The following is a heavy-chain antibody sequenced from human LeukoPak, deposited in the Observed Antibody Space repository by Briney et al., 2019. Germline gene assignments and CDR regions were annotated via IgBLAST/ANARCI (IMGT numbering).Heavy chain of an antibody. D-gene: IGHD3-10*01. V-gene: IGHV3-23*01. Sequence: GGSLRLSCAAYGFTFSTYALSWVRQAPGKGLEWVSAISTTTGSTHHADYVKGRFTISRDNSKNTLYLQMNSLRAEDTAVYYCAKGVVRITMVRGVIIHPGNYYYGMDVWGQGTTVTVSS. CDR3: AKGVVRITMVRGVIIHPGNYYYGMDV. CDR2: ISTTTGST. CDR1: GFTFSTYA. J-gene: IGHJ6*02.